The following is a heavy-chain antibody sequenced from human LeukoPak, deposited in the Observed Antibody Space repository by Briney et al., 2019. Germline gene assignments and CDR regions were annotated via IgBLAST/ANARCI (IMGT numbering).Heavy chain of an antibody. J-gene: IGHJ2*01. CDR3: ARGRVVLWFGEGYDRNWYFDL. D-gene: IGHD3-10*01. V-gene: IGHV4-34*01. CDR2: INHSGST. CDR1: GGSFSGYY. Sequence: PSETLSLTCAVYGGSFSGYYWSWIRQPPGKGLEWIGEINHSGSTNYNPSLKSRVTISVDTSKNQFSLKLSSVTAADTAVYYCARGRVVLWFGEGYDRNWYFDLWGRGTLVTVSS.